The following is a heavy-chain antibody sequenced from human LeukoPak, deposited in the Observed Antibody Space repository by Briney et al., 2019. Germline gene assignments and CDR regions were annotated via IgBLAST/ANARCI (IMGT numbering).Heavy chain of an antibody. CDR1: GGSISSYY. J-gene: IGHJ4*02. V-gene: IGHV4-59*01. Sequence: SETLSLTCTVSGGSISSYYWSWIRQPPGKGLEWIGYIYNSGTTNYNPSLKSRVTISVDTSKNQFSLKVSSVTAADTAVYYCARDSGYSSGWYGNWGQGTLVTVSS. D-gene: IGHD6-13*01. CDR2: IYNSGTT. CDR3: ARDSGYSSGWYGN.